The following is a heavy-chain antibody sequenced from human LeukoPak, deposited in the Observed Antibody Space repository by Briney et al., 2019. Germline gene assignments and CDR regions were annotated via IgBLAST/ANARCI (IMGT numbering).Heavy chain of an antibody. Sequence: GGSLRLSCAASGFTFSSYSMNWVRQASGKGLEWVSSISSSSSYIYYADSVKGRFTISRDNAKNSLYLQMNSLRAEDTAVYYCARGRCSSTSCYPVYYYYYYGMDVWGQGTTVTVSS. J-gene: IGHJ6*02. V-gene: IGHV3-21*01. CDR3: ARGRCSSTSCYPVYYYYYYGMDV. CDR1: GFTFSSYS. D-gene: IGHD2-2*01. CDR2: ISSSSSYI.